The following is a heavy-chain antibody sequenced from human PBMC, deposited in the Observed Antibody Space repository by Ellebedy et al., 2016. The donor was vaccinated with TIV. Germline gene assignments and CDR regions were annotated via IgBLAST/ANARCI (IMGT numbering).Heavy chain of an antibody. CDR2: ISGSGDNT. V-gene: IGHV3-23*01. CDR1: GFTFVTYA. D-gene: IGHD3-3*02. CDR3: VAFTVNFDF. Sequence: GGSLRLXXAASGFTFVTYAMSWVRQAPGKGLEWVSAISGSGDNTYYADSVKGRFTISRDNSKNTLYLQLNSLRAEDTAIYYCVAFTVNFDFWGQGTLVTVSS. J-gene: IGHJ4*02.